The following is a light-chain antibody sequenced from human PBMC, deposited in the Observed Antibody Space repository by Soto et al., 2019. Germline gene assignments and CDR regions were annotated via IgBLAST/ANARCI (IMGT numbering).Light chain of an antibody. CDR3: QQYNSYSWT. CDR2: KAS. J-gene: IGKJ1*01. Sequence: DIQMTQSPSTLSASVGDRVTITCRASQSINTWLAWYQLKPGSAPKLLIYKASTLESGVSSRFSGSGSGTEFTLTISSLQPDDFATYYCQQYNSYSWTFAQGTKVDIK. CDR1: QSINTW. V-gene: IGKV1-5*03.